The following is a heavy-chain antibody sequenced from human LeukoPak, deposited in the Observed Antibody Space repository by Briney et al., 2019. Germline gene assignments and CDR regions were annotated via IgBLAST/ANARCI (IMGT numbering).Heavy chain of an antibody. CDR2: IYTSGGT. Sequence: SETLSLTCTVSGGSINSGSYYWSWIRQPAGKGLEWIGRIYTSGGTNYNPSLKSRVTISVDTSKNQFSLNLSSVTAADTAVYCCARARVVGATTPFDYWGQGTLVTVSS. CDR1: GGSINSGSYY. V-gene: IGHV4-61*02. D-gene: IGHD1-26*01. J-gene: IGHJ4*02. CDR3: ARARVVGATTPFDY.